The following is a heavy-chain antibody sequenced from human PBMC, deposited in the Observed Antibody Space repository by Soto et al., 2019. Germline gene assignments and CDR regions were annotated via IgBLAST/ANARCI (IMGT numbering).Heavy chain of an antibody. Sequence: ASVKVSCKASGGTFSSYAISWVRQAPGQGLEWMGGIIPIFGTANYAQKFQGRVTITADESTSTAYMELSSLRSEDTAVYYCARDRGITMVRGVPHPSWFDPWGQGTLVTVSS. J-gene: IGHJ5*02. CDR1: GGTFSSYA. CDR2: IIPIFGTA. V-gene: IGHV1-69*13. D-gene: IGHD3-10*01. CDR3: ARDRGITMVRGVPHPSWFDP.